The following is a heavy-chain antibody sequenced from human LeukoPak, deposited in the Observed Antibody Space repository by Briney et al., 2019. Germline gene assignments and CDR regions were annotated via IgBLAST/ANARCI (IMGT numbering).Heavy chain of an antibody. V-gene: IGHV3-23*01. J-gene: IGHJ4*02. D-gene: IGHD5-18*01. CDR2: ISGSGGST. CDR3: AKMGIQLWLLSFDY. Sequence: GGSLRLSCAASGFTFSSYAMSWVRQAPAKGLEWVSAISGSGGSTYYADSVRGRFTISRDNSKNTLYLQMNSLRAEDTAVYYCAKMGIQLWLLSFDYWGQGTLVTVSS. CDR1: GFTFSSYA.